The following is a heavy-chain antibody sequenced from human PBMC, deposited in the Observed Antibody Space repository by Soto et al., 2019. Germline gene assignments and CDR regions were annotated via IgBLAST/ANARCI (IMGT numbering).Heavy chain of an antibody. V-gene: IGHV1-69*13. CDR1: GGTFSSYA. D-gene: IGHD1-7*01. Sequence: ASVKVSCKASGGTFSSYAISWVRQAPGQGLEWMGGIIPIFGTANYAQKFQGRVTITADESTSTAYMELSSLRSEDTAVYYCARDFVRTPGTTPYYYHGMDVWGQGTTVTVSS. CDR3: ARDFVRTPGTTPYYYHGMDV. J-gene: IGHJ6*02. CDR2: IIPIFGTA.